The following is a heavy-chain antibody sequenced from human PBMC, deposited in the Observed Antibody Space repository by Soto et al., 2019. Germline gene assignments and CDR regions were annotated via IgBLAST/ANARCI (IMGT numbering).Heavy chain of an antibody. Sequence: QVQLVQSGAEVKKPGSSVKVSCKASGGTFSSYAISWVRQAPGQGLEWMGGIIPIFGTADYAQKFQGRVTITADESTSTAFMELSSLRSEDTAVYSCASIRANTYYYGMDVWGQGTTVTVSS. CDR1: GGTFSSYA. J-gene: IGHJ6*02. V-gene: IGHV1-69*12. CDR3: ASIRANTYYYGMDV. CDR2: IIPIFGTA. D-gene: IGHD3-10*01.